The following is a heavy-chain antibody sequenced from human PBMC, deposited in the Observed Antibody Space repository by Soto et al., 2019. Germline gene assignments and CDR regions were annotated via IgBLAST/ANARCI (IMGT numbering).Heavy chain of an antibody. J-gene: IGHJ4*02. V-gene: IGHV4-61*08. CDR2: IYYSGST. D-gene: IGHD2-15*01. CDR3: AREDCSGGSCYVDY. Sequence: PSETLCLTCSVSGASVSNIVDYWSWIRQPPGKGLEWIGYIYYSGSTNYNPSLKSRVTISVDTSKNQFSLKLSSVTAADTAVYYCAREDCSGGSCYVDYWGQGTLVTVSS. CDR1: GASVSNIVDY.